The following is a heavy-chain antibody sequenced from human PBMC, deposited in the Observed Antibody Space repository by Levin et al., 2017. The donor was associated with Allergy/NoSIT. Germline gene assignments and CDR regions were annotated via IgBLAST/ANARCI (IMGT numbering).Heavy chain of an antibody. CDR1: GFNVRSNY. CDR3: VRPGPYSTSTV. J-gene: IGHJ3*01. V-gene: IGHV3-53*01. D-gene: IGHD6-6*01. Sequence: PGGSLRLSCAVSGFNVRSNYMSWVRQAPGKGLEWVSVIYTGGSTSYADSVEGRFTISRDNSKNMVFLQMNSVRVEDTALYYCVRPGPYSTSTVWGQGTMVTVSS. CDR2: IYTGGST.